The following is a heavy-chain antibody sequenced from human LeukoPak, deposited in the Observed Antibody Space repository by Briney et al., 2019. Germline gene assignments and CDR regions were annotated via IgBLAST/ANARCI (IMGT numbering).Heavy chain of an antibody. Sequence: GGSLRLSCAASGFTFSSYAMSWVRQAPGKGLEWVSAISGSGGSTYYADSVKGRFTISRDNSKNTLYLQMNSLRAEDTAVYYCASARHGGYYFDYWGQGTLVTVSS. D-gene: IGHD6-6*01. V-gene: IGHV3-23*01. J-gene: IGHJ4*02. CDR2: ISGSGGST. CDR1: GFTFSSYA. CDR3: ASARHGGYYFDY.